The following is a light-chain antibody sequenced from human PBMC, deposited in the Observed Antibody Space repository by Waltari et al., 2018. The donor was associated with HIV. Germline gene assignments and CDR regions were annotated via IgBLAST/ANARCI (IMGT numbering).Light chain of an antibody. Sequence: QSVLTQPPSVSGAPGQSVTISCSGSASNIGTNYDVNWYQQFPGAAPKLLIFGDYNRPSGVPDRFSCSKSGTSASLAITGLQPEDEADYYCQSYDVALGGFYLFGTGTTVTVL. J-gene: IGLJ1*01. CDR2: GDY. CDR1: ASNIGTNYD. V-gene: IGLV1-40*01. CDR3: QSYDVALGGFYL.